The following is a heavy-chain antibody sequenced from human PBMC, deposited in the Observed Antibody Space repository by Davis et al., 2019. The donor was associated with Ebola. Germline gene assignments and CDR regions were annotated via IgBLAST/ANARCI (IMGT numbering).Heavy chain of an antibody. CDR1: GGSISSGGYS. CDR2: IYHSGST. Sequence: PSETLSLTCAVSGGSISSGGYSWSWIRQPPGKGLEWIGYIYHSGSTYYNPSLKSRVTISVDRSKNQFSLKLSSVTAADTAVYYCASCSSTRLYGMDVWGQGTTVTVSS. V-gene: IGHV4-30-2*01. J-gene: IGHJ6*02. D-gene: IGHD2-2*01. CDR3: ASCSSTRLYGMDV.